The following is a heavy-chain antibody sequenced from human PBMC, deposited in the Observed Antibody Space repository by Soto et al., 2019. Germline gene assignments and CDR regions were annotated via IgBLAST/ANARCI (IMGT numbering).Heavy chain of an antibody. CDR2: IYYSGST. V-gene: IGHV4-39*01. CDR3: AVSYGSGSYSHYYYYYGMDV. J-gene: IGHJ6*02. Sequence: SETLSLTCTVSGGSISSSSYYWGWIRQPPGKGLEWIGSIYYSGSTYYNPSLKSRVTISVDTSKNQFSLKLSSVTAADTAVYYCAVSYGSGSYSHYYYYYGMDVWGQGTTVTVSS. D-gene: IGHD3-10*01. CDR1: GGSISSSSYY.